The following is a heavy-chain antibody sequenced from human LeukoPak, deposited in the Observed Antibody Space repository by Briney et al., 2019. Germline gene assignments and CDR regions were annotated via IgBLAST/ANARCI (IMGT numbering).Heavy chain of an antibody. V-gene: IGHV5-51*01. CDR2: IYPDDSDI. J-gene: IGHJ6*03. CDR1: GYRFSAYW. Sequence: GESLKISCEGSGYRFSAYWIGWVRQMPGKGLERMGIIYPDDSDIKYSPSFQGQVTISVDVSINTAYLHWSSLKASDTAMYYCARHNGYYYYYMDVWGKGTTVTVSS. CDR3: ARHNGYYYYYMDV.